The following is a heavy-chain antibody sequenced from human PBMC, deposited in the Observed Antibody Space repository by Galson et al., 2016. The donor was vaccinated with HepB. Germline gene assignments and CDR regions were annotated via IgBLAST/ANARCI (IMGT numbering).Heavy chain of an antibody. J-gene: IGHJ3*02. D-gene: IGHD1-26*01. CDR3: VKEKGWEAPLPIDGFDI. CDR1: GFTFRNYV. Sequence: SLRLSCAVSGFTFRNYVMTWVRQAPGTGLDWVSAITGSGGNTFYEASVKDRFTISRDISKNTVYLQMNRLTPNDTAVYYCVKEKGWEAPLPIDGFDIWGQGTMVIVSS. CDR2: ITGSGGNT. V-gene: IGHV3-23*01.